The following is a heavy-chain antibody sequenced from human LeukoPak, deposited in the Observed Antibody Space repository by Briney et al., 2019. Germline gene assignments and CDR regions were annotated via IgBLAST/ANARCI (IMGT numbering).Heavy chain of an antibody. CDR1: GFTFSSYA. CDR3: ARDLTRSTSGYDFNFDY. V-gene: IGHV3-30*04. Sequence: GGSLRLSCAASGFTFSSYAMHWVRQAPGKGLEWVAVISYDGSNKYYADSVKGRFTISRDNSKNTLYLQMNSLRAEETAVYYCARDLTRSTSGYDFNFDYWGQGTLVTVSS. J-gene: IGHJ4*02. D-gene: IGHD5-12*01. CDR2: ISYDGSNK.